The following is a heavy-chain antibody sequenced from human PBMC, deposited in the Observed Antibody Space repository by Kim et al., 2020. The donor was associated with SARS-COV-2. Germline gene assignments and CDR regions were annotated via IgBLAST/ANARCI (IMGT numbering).Heavy chain of an antibody. CDR2: IEGDGSST. CDR3: AGYQLLS. D-gene: IGHD2-2*01. J-gene: IGHJ5*02. Sequence: HCVRQAPGKGLVWVSKIEGDGSSTIYADSVKGRFTISRDNAKNTVYLQMNSLRAEATAVYYCAGYQLLSWGQGTLVTVSS. V-gene: IGHV3-74*01.